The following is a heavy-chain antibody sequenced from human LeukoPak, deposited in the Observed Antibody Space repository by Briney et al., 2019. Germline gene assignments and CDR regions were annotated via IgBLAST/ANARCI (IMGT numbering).Heavy chain of an antibody. V-gene: IGHV3-48*04. J-gene: IGHJ4*02. CDR3: ATVAGGYDSGDYFDY. CDR2: ISSSSSAI. D-gene: IGHD5-12*01. Sequence: GGSLRLSCAASGFTFSTFAMIWVRQPPGKGLEWISYISSSSSAIYYADSVKGRFTISRDNAKNSLYLQMNSLRAEDTAVYYCATVAGGYDSGDYFDYWGQGTLVTVSS. CDR1: GFTFSTFA.